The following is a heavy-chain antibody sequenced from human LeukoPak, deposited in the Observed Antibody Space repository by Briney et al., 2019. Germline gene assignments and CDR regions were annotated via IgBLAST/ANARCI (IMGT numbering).Heavy chain of an antibody. J-gene: IGHJ5*02. D-gene: IGHD2-15*01. Sequence: GGSLRLSCAASGFTFSSYWMSWVRQAPGKGLEWVANIKQDGSEKYYVDSVKGRFTISRDNAKNSLYLQMNSLRAEDTAVYYCARHCSGGSCYRGWESWFDPWGQGTLVTVSS. CDR3: ARHCSGGSCYRGWESWFDP. CDR1: GFTFSSYW. CDR2: IKQDGSEK. V-gene: IGHV3-7*01.